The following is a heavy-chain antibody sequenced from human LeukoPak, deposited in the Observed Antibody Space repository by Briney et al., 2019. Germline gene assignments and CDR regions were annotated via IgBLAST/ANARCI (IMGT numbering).Heavy chain of an antibody. D-gene: IGHD6-6*01. CDR3: ARHFAYSSSSYFDY. CDR2: IDYIGSA. CDR1: GGSISSHY. V-gene: IGHV4-59*11. J-gene: IGHJ4*02. Sequence: QVQLQESGPRVVKPSETLSLTCTVSGGSISSHYWSWIRQPPGKGLEWIGYIDYIGSANYNPSLKSRVTISRDTSKNQFSLRLTSVTAADTAVYYCARHFAYSSSSYFDYWGQGSLVTVSS.